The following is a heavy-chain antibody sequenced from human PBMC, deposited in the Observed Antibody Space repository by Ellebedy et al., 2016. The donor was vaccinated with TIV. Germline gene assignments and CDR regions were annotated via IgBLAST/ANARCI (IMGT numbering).Heavy chain of an antibody. D-gene: IGHD3-22*01. Sequence: SETLSLTCTVSGASITSTIYYWDWIRQPPGKGLEWIGSIYYSGTTYYNLSLKSRVTMSVDTSRNQFSLKLSSVTAADTAVYYCARHNVDSGSYYLYNFDYWGQGTLVTVSS. CDR2: IYYSGTT. V-gene: IGHV4-39*01. CDR1: GASITSTIYY. CDR3: ARHNVDSGSYYLYNFDY. J-gene: IGHJ4*02.